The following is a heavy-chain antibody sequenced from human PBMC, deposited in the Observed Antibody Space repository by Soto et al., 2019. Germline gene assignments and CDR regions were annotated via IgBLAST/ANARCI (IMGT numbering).Heavy chain of an antibody. D-gene: IGHD6-13*01. CDR2: IYYSGST. Sequence: SETLSLTCTVSGGSISSYYWSWIRQPPGKGLEWIGYIYYSGSTNYNPSLKSRVTISVDTSKNQFSLKLSSVTAADTAVYYCARAIAAAGTGWFDPWVQGTLVTVSS. CDR3: ARAIAAAGTGWFDP. V-gene: IGHV4-59*01. J-gene: IGHJ5*02. CDR1: GGSISSYY.